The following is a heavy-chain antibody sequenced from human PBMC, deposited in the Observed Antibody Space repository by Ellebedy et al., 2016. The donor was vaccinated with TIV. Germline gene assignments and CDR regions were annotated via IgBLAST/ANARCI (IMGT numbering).Heavy chain of an antibody. D-gene: IGHD3-22*01. Sequence: GGSLRLXXAASGFTFSRHNIHWVRQAPGKGLEWVSSISGGSSYIYYAESVKGRFTISRDNAKNSLSLQMNSLRAEDTAVYYCARDSYDSGGFGWLDPWGQGTLVTVST. CDR2: ISGGSSYI. CDR1: GFTFSRHN. CDR3: ARDSYDSGGFGWLDP. V-gene: IGHV3-21*01. J-gene: IGHJ5*02.